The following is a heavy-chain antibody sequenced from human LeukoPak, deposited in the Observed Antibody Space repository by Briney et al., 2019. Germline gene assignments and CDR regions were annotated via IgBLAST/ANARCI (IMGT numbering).Heavy chain of an antibody. D-gene: IGHD3-10*01. Sequence: GGSLRLSCAASGFTFSDYYMSRIRQAPGKGLEWVSYISSSGSTIYYADSVKGRFTISRDNAKNSLYLQMNSLRAEDTAVYYCARGLLLRTERQAFGIWGQGTMVTVSS. CDR3: ARGLLLRTERQAFGI. CDR2: ISSSGSTI. V-gene: IGHV3-11*01. CDR1: GFTFSDYY. J-gene: IGHJ3*02.